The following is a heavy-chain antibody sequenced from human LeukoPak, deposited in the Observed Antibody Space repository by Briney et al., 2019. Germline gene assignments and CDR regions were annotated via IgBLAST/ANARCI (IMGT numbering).Heavy chain of an antibody. Sequence: SETLSLTCTVSGDSVSSRSYYWGWIRQPPGKGLEWIGSVYYSGSAYYNPSLKSRVTISVDTSKKQFSLNLNSVTAADTAVYYCTGQVVRGLEFDYWGQGTLVTVSS. D-gene: IGHD3-10*01. J-gene: IGHJ4*02. V-gene: IGHV4-39*01. CDR3: TGQVVRGLEFDY. CDR2: VYYSGSA. CDR1: GDSVSSRSYY.